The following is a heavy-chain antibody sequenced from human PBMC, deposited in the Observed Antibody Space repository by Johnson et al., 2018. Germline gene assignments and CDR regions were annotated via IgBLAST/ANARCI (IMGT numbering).Heavy chain of an antibody. V-gene: IGHV3-7*01. Sequence: VQLVESGGGLVQPGGSLRLSCVASGFMFRNYWMSWVRQAPGKGLEWVANIKKDGSEKYYVDSVKGRFTISRDNAQNSLFLQMNSLRAEDTAGYYCARDFTILGVAVQEDGMDAWGQGTTVIVS. CDR3: ARDFTILGVAVQEDGMDA. CDR1: GFMFRNYW. D-gene: IGHD3-3*01. J-gene: IGHJ6*02. CDR2: IKKDGSEK.